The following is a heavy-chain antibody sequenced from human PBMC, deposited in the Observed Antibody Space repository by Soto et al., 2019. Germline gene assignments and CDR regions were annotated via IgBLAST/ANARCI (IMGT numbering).Heavy chain of an antibody. CDR2: LIPIFGTA. D-gene: IGHD3-16*01. J-gene: IGHJ6*02. CDR3: ARTAWGLRVAPLKYYGMDV. Sequence: SVKVSCKASGGTFSSYAISWVRQAPGQGLEWMRGLIPIFGTANYAQKFQGRVTITADESTSTAYMELSSLRSEDTDVYYCARTAWGLRVAPLKYYGMDVWGQGTTVTVSS. CDR1: GGTFSSYA. V-gene: IGHV1-69*13.